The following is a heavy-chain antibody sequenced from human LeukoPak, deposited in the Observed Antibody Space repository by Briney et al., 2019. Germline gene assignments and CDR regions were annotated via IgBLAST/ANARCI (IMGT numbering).Heavy chain of an antibody. CDR3: ARIKLGYCSGGSCYRDYFDY. CDR2: INHSGGT. CDR1: GGSFSGYY. D-gene: IGHD2-15*01. V-gene: IGHV4-34*01. Sequence: SETLSLTCAVYGGSFSGYYWSWIRQPPGKGLEWIGEINHSGGTNYNPSLKSRVTISVDTSKNQFSLKLSSVTAADTAVYYCARIKLGYCSGGSCYRDYFDYWGQGTLVTVSS. J-gene: IGHJ4*02.